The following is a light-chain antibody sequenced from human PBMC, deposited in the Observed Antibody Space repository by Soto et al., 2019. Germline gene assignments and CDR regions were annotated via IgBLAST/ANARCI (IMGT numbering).Light chain of an antibody. CDR1: QSLTNSF. V-gene: IGKV3-20*01. CDR3: QQYGTSEII. CDR2: DTS. Sequence: EFVLTQSPVTLSLSPGERATLSCRASQSLTNSFIAWYQQRPGQAPRLLIYDTSSRASGIPDRFSGSGSGTDFTLTISRLETEDFAVFYCQQYGTSEIIFGQGTRLEI. J-gene: IGKJ5*01.